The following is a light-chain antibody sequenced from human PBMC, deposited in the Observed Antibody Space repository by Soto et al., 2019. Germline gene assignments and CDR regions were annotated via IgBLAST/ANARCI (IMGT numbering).Light chain of an antibody. J-gene: IGLJ2*01. CDR1: SSDVGGYNY. CDR2: DVS. CDR3: SSYTSSCTLGVV. V-gene: IGLV2-14*01. Sequence: QSVLTQPASVSGSPGQSITISCTGTSSDVGGYNYVSWYQQHPGKAPKLMIYDVSNRPSGVSNRYSGSKSGNTASLTISGLQAEDEADYYCSSYTSSCTLGVVFGGATKVTVL.